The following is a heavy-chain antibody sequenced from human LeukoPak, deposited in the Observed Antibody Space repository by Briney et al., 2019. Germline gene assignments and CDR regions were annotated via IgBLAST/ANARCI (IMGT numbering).Heavy chain of an antibody. V-gene: IGHV1-46*01. CDR1: GYTFTSYY. CDR3: ARDRSTAAFGRSWYFDL. D-gene: IGHD6-6*01. Sequence: ASVKVSCKASGYTFTSYYVHWVRQAPGQGLEWMGIINPSGGSTIYAHKFQGRVTMTRDMSTSTVYMELSSLRSEDTAVYYCARDRSTAAFGRSWYFDLWGRGTLVTDSS. J-gene: IGHJ2*01. CDR2: INPSGGST.